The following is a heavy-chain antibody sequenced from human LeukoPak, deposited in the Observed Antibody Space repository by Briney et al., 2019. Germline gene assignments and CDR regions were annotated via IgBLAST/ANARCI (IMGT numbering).Heavy chain of an antibody. J-gene: IGHJ3*02. CDR2: IYYSGST. CDR1: GGSISSYY. Sequence: SETLSLTXTVSGGSISSYYWSWIRQPPGKGLEWIGYIYYSGSTNYNPSLKSRVTISVDTSKNQFSLKLSSVTAADTAVYYCARVYGDYSDAFDIWGQGTIVTVSS. V-gene: IGHV4-59*01. D-gene: IGHD4-17*01. CDR3: ARVYGDYSDAFDI.